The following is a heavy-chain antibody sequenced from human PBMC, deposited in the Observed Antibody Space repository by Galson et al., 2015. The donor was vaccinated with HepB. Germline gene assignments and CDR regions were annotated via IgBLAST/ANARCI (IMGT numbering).Heavy chain of an antibody. CDR1: GGTFSSYA. J-gene: IGHJ6*03. Sequence: SVKVSCKASGGTFSSYAISWVRQAPGQGLEWMGGIIPILGIANYAQKFQGRVTITADKSTSTAYMELSSLRSEDTAVYYCAISTQPSNYYYYYMDVWGKGTTVTVSS. V-gene: IGHV1-69*10. CDR3: AISTQPSNYYYYYMDV. D-gene: IGHD1-14*01. CDR2: IIPILGIA.